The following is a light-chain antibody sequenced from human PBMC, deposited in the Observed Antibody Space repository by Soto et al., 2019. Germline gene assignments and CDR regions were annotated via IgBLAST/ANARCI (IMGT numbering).Light chain of an antibody. V-gene: IGKV3-11*01. CDR1: QSVNNA. CDR3: QHRRSWPLT. CDR2: DAS. J-gene: IGKJ4*01. Sequence: EIVLTQSPDTLSLSPGERATLSCRASQSVNNALAWYQQNPGQAPRLLIYDASNRATGIPARFSGSGSGTDFTLTISRLEPEDYAVYYCQHRRSWPLTFGGGTKVEIK.